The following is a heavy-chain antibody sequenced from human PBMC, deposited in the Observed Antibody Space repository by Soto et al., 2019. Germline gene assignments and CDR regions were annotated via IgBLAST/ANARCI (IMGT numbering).Heavy chain of an antibody. CDR2: IYYSGST. D-gene: IGHD2-2*01. CDR3: ARELVRNAFDI. CDR1: GGSISSGGYY. Sequence: QVQLQESGPGLVKPSQTLSLTCTVSGGSISSGGYYWSWIRQHPGKGLEWIGYIYYSGSTYYNPSLKSGVTLSVDTSKHQFSLKLSSVAAADTAVYYCARELVRNAFDIWGQGTMVAVSS. V-gene: IGHV4-31*03. J-gene: IGHJ3*02.